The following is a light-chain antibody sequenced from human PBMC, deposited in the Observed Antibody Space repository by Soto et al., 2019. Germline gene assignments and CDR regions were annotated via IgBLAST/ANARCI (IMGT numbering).Light chain of an antibody. CDR3: QPSYSG. V-gene: IGKV1-39*01. J-gene: IGKJ3*01. CDR2: AAS. Sequence: DIQMTQSPSSLSASVGDRVTITCRAGDIINNFLNWYQQKPGKAPKLLIYAASTLQSGVPSRFSGSGSWTDFSLTITRLQPEDFATYYCQPSYSGFGPGTKVEIK. CDR1: DIINNF.